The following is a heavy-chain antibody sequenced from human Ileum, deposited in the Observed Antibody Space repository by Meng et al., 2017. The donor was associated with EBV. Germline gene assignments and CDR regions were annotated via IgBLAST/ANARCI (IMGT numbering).Heavy chain of an antibody. V-gene: IGHV4-34*01. CDR3: ARGRGYGDYGSLY. CDR2: INHSGST. J-gene: IGHJ4*02. D-gene: IGHD4-17*01. CDR1: GGSFSGYY. Sequence: VQLQPWGLGLLKPSDTLSLTFAVYGGSFSGYYWSWIRQPRGKGLEWIGEINHSGSTNYNPSLKSRVTISVDTSKNQFPLKLSSVTAADTAVYYCARGRGYGDYGSLYWGQGTLVTVSS.